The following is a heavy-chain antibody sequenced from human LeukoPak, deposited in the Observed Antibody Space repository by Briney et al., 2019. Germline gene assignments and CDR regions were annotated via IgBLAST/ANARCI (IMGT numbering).Heavy chain of an antibody. CDR2: INHSGST. J-gene: IGHJ4*02. CDR3: ARGRVLRDYYDSSGYCPYYFDY. CDR1: GGSFSGYY. D-gene: IGHD3-22*01. V-gene: IGHV4-34*01. Sequence: SETLSLTCAVYGGSFSGYYWSWIRQPPGKGLEWIGEINHSGSTNYNPSLKSRVTISVDTSKNQFSLKLSSVTAADTAVYYCARGRVLRDYYDSSGYCPYYFDYWGQGTLVTVSS.